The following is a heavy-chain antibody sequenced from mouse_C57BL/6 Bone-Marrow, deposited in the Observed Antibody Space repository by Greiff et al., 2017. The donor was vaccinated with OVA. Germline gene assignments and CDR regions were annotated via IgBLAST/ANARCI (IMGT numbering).Heavy chain of an antibody. CDR2: ISSGGSYT. Sequence: EVMLVESGGDLVKPGGSLKLSCAASGFTFSSYGMSWVRQTPDKRLEWVATISSGGSYTYYPDSVKGRFTISRDNAKNTLYLQMSSLKSEDTAMYYCARASYGKDYAMDYWGQGTSVTVSS. CDR1: GFTFSSYG. CDR3: ARASYGKDYAMDY. V-gene: IGHV5-6*01. D-gene: IGHD2-10*01. J-gene: IGHJ4*01.